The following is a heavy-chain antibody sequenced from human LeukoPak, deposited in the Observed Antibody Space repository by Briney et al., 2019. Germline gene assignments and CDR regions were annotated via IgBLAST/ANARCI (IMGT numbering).Heavy chain of an antibody. CDR1: GFTFSSYA. CDR2: ISYDGSNK. CDR3: ARGKTSQNIVTRKTYNWFDP. Sequence: GGSLRLSCAASGFTFSSYAMHWVRQAPGKGLEWVAVISYDGSNKYYADSVKGRFTISRDNAKNSLYLQMKSLRAEDTAVYYCARGKTSQNIVTRKTYNWFDPWGQGTLVTVSS. V-gene: IGHV3-30*04. D-gene: IGHD2/OR15-2a*01. J-gene: IGHJ5*02.